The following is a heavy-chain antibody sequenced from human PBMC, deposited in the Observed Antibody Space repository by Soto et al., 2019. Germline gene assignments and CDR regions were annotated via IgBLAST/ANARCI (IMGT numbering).Heavy chain of an antibody. Sequence: GTSVNLSCNASGYILTDYHIHCVRQAPGQGLEWRGRINPKSGGTSTAQKFQGWVTMTRDRSISTVYMELTRLRSDDTAVYFCARGHSTDCSNGVCSFFYNHEMDVWGQGTTVTVSS. CDR2: INPKSGGT. D-gene: IGHD2-8*01. CDR3: ARGHSTDCSNGVCSFFYNHEMDV. CDR1: GYILTDYH. J-gene: IGHJ6*02. V-gene: IGHV1-2*04.